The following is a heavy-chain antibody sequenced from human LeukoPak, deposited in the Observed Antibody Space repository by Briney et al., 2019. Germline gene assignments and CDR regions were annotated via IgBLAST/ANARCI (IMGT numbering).Heavy chain of an antibody. V-gene: IGHV1-18*01. D-gene: IGHD3-3*01. CDR3: ARDGKYYDFWSGYYALYYFDY. J-gene: IGHJ4*02. CDR1: GYTFTSYD. Sequence: ASVKVSCKASGYTFTSYDINWVRQATGQGLEWMGWISAYNGNTNYAQKLQGRVTMTTDTSTSTAYMELRSLRSDDTAVYYCARDGKYYDFWSGYYALYYFDYWGQGTLVTVSS. CDR2: ISAYNGNT.